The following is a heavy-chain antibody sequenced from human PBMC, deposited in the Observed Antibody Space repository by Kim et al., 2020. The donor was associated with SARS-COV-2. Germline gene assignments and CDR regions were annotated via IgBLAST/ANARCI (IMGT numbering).Heavy chain of an antibody. Sequence: GRFTISRDDSKNTLYLQMNSLKTEDTAVYYCTTDFLPTRYNWNDGPAFDIWGQGTMVTVSS. J-gene: IGHJ3*02. D-gene: IGHD1-1*01. V-gene: IGHV3-15*01. CDR3: TTDFLPTRYNWNDGPAFDI.